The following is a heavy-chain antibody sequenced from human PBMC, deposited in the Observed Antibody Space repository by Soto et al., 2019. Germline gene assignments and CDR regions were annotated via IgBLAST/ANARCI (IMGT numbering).Heavy chain of an antibody. V-gene: IGHV4-30-4*01. CDR2: IYYSGST. CDR3: ARYRNPYLAFDI. Sequence: QEQLQESGPGLVKLSQTLSHTCTVSGGSISSGAYYWSWIRQPPGKGLECIGYIYYSGSTYYIPSRKSRVTISVDRSRDQSALKLSSVTAADTAVYYGARYRNPYLAFDIWGQETMVTVSS. CDR1: GGSISSGAYY. J-gene: IGHJ3*02.